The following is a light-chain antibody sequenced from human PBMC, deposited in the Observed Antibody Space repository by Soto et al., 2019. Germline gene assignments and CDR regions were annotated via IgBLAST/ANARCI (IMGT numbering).Light chain of an antibody. V-gene: IGKV1-5*01. Sequence: DIQMTQSPSTLSASVGDRVAITCRASQSISSWLAWYQQKPGKAPKLLIYDASSLESGVPSRFSGSGSGTEFILTISSLQPDDFATYYCQQYNKYSRTFGQGTKVDIK. CDR1: QSISSW. J-gene: IGKJ1*01. CDR2: DAS. CDR3: QQYNKYSRT.